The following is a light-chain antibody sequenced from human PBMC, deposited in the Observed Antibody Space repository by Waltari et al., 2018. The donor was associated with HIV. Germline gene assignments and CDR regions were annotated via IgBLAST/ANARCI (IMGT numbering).Light chain of an antibody. Sequence: QPVVTQSPSAAASLGASVKLTCTLSSGHSDYAIAWHQQNPQKGPRYLMRLNNDGSNYKGDGIPDRFSGSSSGAERYLIISSLQSGDEADYYCQTLDTGIIIFGGGTKLTVL. CDR3: QTLDTGIII. J-gene: IGLJ2*01. CDR1: SGHSDYA. CDR2: LNNDGSN. V-gene: IGLV4-69*01.